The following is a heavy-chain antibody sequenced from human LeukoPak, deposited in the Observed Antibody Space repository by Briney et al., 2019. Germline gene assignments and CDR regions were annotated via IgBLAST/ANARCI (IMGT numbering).Heavy chain of an antibody. V-gene: IGHV3-30*02. CDR1: GFTFSSYG. D-gene: IGHD1-26*01. CDR3: AKDGKERSYDYYYYYYMDV. CDR2: IRYEGSKK. J-gene: IGHJ6*03. Sequence: GGSLRLSCAASGFTFSSYGMHWVRQAPGKGLGWVAFIRYEGSKKYYADSVKGRFTISRDNSKNTLYLQMNSLRAEDTAVYYCAKDGKERSYDYYYYYYMDVWGKGTTVTISS.